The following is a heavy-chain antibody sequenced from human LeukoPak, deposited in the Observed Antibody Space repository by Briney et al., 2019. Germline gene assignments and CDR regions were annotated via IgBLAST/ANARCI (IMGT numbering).Heavy chain of an antibody. Sequence: PGGSLSLSCAASGFTFSSYAMHWVRQAPGKGLEWVAVISYDGSNKYYADSVKGRFTISRDNSKNTLYLQMNSLRAEDTAVYYCASGGSCYSCLDYWGQGTLVTVSS. V-gene: IGHV3-30-3*01. D-gene: IGHD2-15*01. J-gene: IGHJ4*02. CDR1: GFTFSSYA. CDR3: ASGGSCYSCLDY. CDR2: ISYDGSNK.